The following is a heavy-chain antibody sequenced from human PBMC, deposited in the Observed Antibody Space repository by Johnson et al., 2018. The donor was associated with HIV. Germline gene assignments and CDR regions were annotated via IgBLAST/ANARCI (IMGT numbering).Heavy chain of an antibody. D-gene: IGHD2-2*01. CDR3: ARWVGDIVVVPAAADAFDI. V-gene: IGHV3-20*04. J-gene: IGHJ3*02. CDR1: GFTFDDYG. Sequence: VQLVESGGGVVRPGGSLRLSCAASGFTFDDYGMSWVRQVPGKGLEWVSGINWNGGSTGYADSVKGRFTISRDNAKNSLYLQMNSLRVEDTALYYCARWVGDIVVVPAAADAFDIWGQGTMVTVSS. CDR2: INWNGGST.